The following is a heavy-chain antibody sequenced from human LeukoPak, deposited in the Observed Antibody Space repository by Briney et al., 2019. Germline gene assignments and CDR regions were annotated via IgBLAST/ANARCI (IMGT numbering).Heavy chain of an antibody. Sequence: PGGSLKLSCAASGFNFTMYWMHWVRQAPGKGLVWVSRINNDGSTTSHADSVKGRFTISRDNAKNTLYLQMNSLRAEDAAVYYCARAYCSGGSCPYWYFDLWGRGTLVTVSP. CDR1: GFNFTMYW. CDR3: ARAYCSGGSCPYWYFDL. CDR2: INNDGSTT. D-gene: IGHD2-15*01. J-gene: IGHJ2*01. V-gene: IGHV3-74*01.